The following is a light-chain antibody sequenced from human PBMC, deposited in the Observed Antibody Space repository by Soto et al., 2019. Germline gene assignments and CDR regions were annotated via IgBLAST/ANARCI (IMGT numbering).Light chain of an antibody. J-gene: IGKJ2*01. CDR1: QSITYW. V-gene: IGKV1-5*01. CDR2: DIF. Sequence: DIQMTQSPSSLSASVGDRVTITCRASQSITYWLAWYQQKPGRAPKLLIYDIFNLQSGVPSRFSGSGSGTEFTLTINSLHPDDSATYYCQQYHSFSFTFGQGTKLEIK. CDR3: QQYHSFSFT.